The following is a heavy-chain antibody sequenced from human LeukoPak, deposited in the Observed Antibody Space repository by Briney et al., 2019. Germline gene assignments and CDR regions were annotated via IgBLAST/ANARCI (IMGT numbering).Heavy chain of an antibody. D-gene: IGHD1-26*01. CDR3: AREAEWELLHDY. Sequence: AGRSLRLSCAASGFTFSSYAMHWVRQAPGKGLEWVAVISYDGSNKYYADSVKGRFTISRDNSKNTLYLQMNSLRAEDTAVYYCAREAEWELLHDYWGRGTLATVSS. V-gene: IGHV3-30-3*01. J-gene: IGHJ4*02. CDR2: ISYDGSNK. CDR1: GFTFSSYA.